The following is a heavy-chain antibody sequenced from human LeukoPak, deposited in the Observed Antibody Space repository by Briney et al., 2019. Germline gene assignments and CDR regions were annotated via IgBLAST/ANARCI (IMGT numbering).Heavy chain of an antibody. CDR1: GFTFSSYA. CDR2: ISSNGGST. V-gene: IGHV3-64*01. D-gene: IGHD2-2*01. CDR3: ARGNQKDIVVVPAAPPDY. Sequence: GGSLRLSCVASGFTFSSYAMHWVRQAPGKGLEYVSAISSNGGSTYYANSVKGRFTISRDNSKNTLYLQMGSLRAEDMAVYYCARGNQKDIVVVPAAPPDYWGQGTLVTVSS. J-gene: IGHJ4*02.